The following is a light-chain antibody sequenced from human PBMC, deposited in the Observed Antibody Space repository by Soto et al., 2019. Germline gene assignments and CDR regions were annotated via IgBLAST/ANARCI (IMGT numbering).Light chain of an antibody. Sequence: EIVMTQSPATLSVSPGERATLSCRASQSVYSNLAWYKQKPGQAPRLLIFGASTEAAGISARFSGSGSGTEFTLTISSLQSEDVAVYYCQQYHNWPWTFGQGTKVEIK. CDR3: QQYHNWPWT. CDR2: GAS. V-gene: IGKV3-15*01. J-gene: IGKJ1*01. CDR1: QSVYSN.